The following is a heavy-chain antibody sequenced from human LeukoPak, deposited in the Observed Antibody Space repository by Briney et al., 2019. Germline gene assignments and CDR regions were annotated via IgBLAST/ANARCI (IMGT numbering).Heavy chain of an antibody. D-gene: IGHD6-19*01. CDR3: AKAFGYSSGEFQH. V-gene: IGHV3-9*01. CDR1: GFTFNDYA. J-gene: IGHJ1*01. CDR2: ISWNSGSI. Sequence: HPGGSLRLSCAASGFTFNDYAMRWVRQAPGKGLGWVSGISWNSGSIGYADSVKGRFTISRDNAKNSLYLQMNSLRAEDTALYYCAKAFGYSSGEFQHWGQGTLVTVSS.